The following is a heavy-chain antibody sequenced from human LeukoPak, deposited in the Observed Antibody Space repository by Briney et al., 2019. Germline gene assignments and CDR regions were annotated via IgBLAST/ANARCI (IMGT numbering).Heavy chain of an antibody. V-gene: IGHV1-69*13. CDR1: GGTFSSYA. Sequence: SVRVSCKASGGTFSSYAISWVRQAPGQGLEWMGGIIPIFGTANYAQKFQGRVTITADESTSTAYMELSSLRSEDTAVYYCATLVGATTSEQGYWGQGTLVTVSS. CDR3: ATLVGATTSEQGY. CDR2: IIPIFGTA. D-gene: IGHD1-26*01. J-gene: IGHJ4*02.